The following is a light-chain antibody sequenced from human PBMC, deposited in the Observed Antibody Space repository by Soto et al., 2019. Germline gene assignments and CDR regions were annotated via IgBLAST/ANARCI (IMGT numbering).Light chain of an antibody. CDR1: QSVSSN. CDR3: QQYNNWPPNT. CDR2: GEA. Sequence: EIVMTQSPATLSVSPGERATLSCRASQSVSSNLAWYQQTPGQAPRPLIYGEATRATGIPARFSGSGSGTEFTLTISSLQSEDFAVYYCQQYNNWPPNTFGGGTKVEIK. V-gene: IGKV3-15*01. J-gene: IGKJ4*01.